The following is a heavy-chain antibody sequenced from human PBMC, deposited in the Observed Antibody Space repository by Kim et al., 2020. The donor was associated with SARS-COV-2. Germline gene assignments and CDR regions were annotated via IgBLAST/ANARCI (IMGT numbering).Heavy chain of an antibody. J-gene: IGHJ4*02. Sequence: SETLSLTCTVSGGSVSSETYYWGWIRQPPGAGLEWLGSLFYTGTTYYSPSLKSRITVSVNTSKNQFSLSLTSVTAADTAEYYCARHVSGGTWYFDTWGQG. CDR2: LFYTGTT. CDR1: GGSVSSETYY. V-gene: IGHV4-39*01. D-gene: IGHD2-15*01. CDR3: ARHVSGGTWYFDT.